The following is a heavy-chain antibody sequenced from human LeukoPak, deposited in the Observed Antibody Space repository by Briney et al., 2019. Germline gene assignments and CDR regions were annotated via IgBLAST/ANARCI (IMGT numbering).Heavy chain of an antibody. Sequence: GGSLRLSCAASGFTFSGSAIHWVRRASGKGLEWFGRIRSKANSYATAYAASVKGRFTISRDDSKNTAYLQMNSLKTEDTAVYYCTRIPYTAVAGVDYWGQGTLVTVSS. D-gene: IGHD6-19*01. V-gene: IGHV3-73*01. CDR3: TRIPYTAVAGVDY. CDR2: IRSKANSYAT. CDR1: GFTFSGSA. J-gene: IGHJ4*02.